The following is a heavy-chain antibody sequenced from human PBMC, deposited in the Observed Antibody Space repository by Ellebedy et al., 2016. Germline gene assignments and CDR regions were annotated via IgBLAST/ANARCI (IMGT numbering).Heavy chain of an antibody. CDR3: ARGMYYYDSSAWGERYFDY. CDR2: INWNGGST. J-gene: IGHJ4*02. Sequence: GESLKISCAASGFTFDDYGMSWVRQAPGKGLEWVSGINWNGGSTGYADSVKGRFTISRDNAKNSLHLQMNSLRAEDTALYYCARGMYYYDSSAWGERYFDYWGQGTLVTVSS. D-gene: IGHD3-22*01. V-gene: IGHV3-20*04. CDR1: GFTFDDYG.